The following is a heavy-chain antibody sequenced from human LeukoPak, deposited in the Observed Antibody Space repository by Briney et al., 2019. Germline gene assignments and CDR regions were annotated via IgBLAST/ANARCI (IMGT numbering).Heavy chain of an antibody. V-gene: IGHV3-21*01. CDR1: GFIFINYS. J-gene: IGHJ3*02. D-gene: IGHD6-19*01. CDR2: ISSTSSYI. CDR3: AKDATSGYSSGWYPNPDAFDI. Sequence: GGSLRLSCAASGFIFINYSMNWVRQAPGRGLEWVSSISSTSSYIYYADSVKGRFTISRDNAKNSLYLQMNSLRAEDTAVYYCAKDATSGYSSGWYPNPDAFDIWGQGTMVTVSS.